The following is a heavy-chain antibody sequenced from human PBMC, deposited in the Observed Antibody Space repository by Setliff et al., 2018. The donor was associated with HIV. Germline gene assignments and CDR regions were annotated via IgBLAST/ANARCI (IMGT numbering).Heavy chain of an antibody. Sequence: GASVKVSCKISGYTLTEVSMHWVRQTPGQGLEWMGWISAANGKKYYAPKVHDRITLTMDISTTTAHLQLRSLRSDDTAVYFCAREVPSNTGSYYKQYWGQGTLVTVSS. CDR3: AREVPSNTGSYYKQY. D-gene: IGHD3-10*01. V-gene: IGHV1-18*01. J-gene: IGHJ4*02. CDR1: GYTLTEVS. CDR2: ISAANGKK.